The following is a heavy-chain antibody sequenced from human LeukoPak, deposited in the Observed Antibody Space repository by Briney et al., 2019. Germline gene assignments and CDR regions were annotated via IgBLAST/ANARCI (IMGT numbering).Heavy chain of an antibody. Sequence: GGSLRLSCGVSGITLSNYGMSWVRQAPGKGLEWVAGMSDGGGRTNYADSVKGRFTISRDNPKNTLYLQMNSLRAEDTAVYFCAKRGVVIRAVIIVGFHKEAYYFDYWGQRALVTVSS. V-gene: IGHV3-23*01. CDR3: AKRGVVIRAVIIVGFHKEAYYFDY. CDR2: MSDGGGRT. D-gene: IGHD3-10*01. CDR1: GITLSNYG. J-gene: IGHJ4*02.